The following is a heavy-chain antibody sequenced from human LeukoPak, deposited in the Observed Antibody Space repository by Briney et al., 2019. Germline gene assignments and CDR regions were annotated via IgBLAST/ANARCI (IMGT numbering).Heavy chain of an antibody. D-gene: IGHD3-10*01. CDR1: GFTFGDYG. CDR3: VKDRVWFGELLNPLFDN. J-gene: IGHJ4*02. Sequence: GGSLRLSCATSGFTFGDYGMNWVRHGPGKGLEWVSGINGNGDKIVYADSVKGRFTISRDNAKNSLYLQMNSLRAEDTALYYCVKDRVWFGELLNPLFDNWGQGTRVTVSS. CDR2: INGNGDKI. V-gene: IGHV3-20*04.